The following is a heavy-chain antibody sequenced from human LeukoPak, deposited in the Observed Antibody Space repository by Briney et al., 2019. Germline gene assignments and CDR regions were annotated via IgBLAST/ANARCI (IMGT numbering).Heavy chain of an antibody. CDR1: GYTFTSDG. Sequence: GASVKGSCEASGYTFTSDGISGVRQAPVQGLVWVGGVTADNGNTNYAQKIQGRDTMTTDTPTSTAYIGLRGVRSDDTAVCFCARDLSYYDILSGYYRYPYYGMDVWGRGPTVSVSS. D-gene: IGHD3-9*01. CDR2: VTADNGNT. V-gene: IGHV1-18*01. CDR3: ARDLSYYDILSGYYRYPYYGMDV. J-gene: IGHJ6*01.